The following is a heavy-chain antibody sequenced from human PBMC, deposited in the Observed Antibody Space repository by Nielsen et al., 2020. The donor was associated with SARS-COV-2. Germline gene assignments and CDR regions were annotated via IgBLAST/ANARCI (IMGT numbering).Heavy chain of an antibody. CDR3: ARDVRPGVTSWFEFAMDV. Sequence: SLKISCAASGFTFDDYAMHWVRQAPGKGLEWVSVISWNGGNIGYADSVKGRFTISRDNAKNSLFLQMNSLRVDDTAFYFCARDVRPGVTSWFEFAMDVWGLGIAVTV. D-gene: IGHD2-21*02. J-gene: IGHJ6*02. CDR2: ISWNGGNI. V-gene: IGHV3-9*01. CDR1: GFTFDDYA.